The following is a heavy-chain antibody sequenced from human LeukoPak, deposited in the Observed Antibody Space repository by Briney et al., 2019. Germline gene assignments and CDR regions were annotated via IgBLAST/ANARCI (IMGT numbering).Heavy chain of an antibody. D-gene: IGHD4-17*01. J-gene: IGHJ5*02. CDR3: ARTTVTTYNWFDP. Sequence: PGGSLRLSCAASGFTFSDYYMSWIRQAPGKGLERVSYISSSGSTIYYADSVKGRFTISRDNAKNSLYLQMNSLRAEDTAVYYCARTTVTTYNWFDPWGQGTLVTVSS. CDR2: ISSSGSTI. CDR1: GFTFSDYY. V-gene: IGHV3-11*01.